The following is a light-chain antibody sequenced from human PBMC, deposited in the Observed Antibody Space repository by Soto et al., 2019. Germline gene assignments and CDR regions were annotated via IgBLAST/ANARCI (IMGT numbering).Light chain of an antibody. CDR3: QQRSNWPRPLT. J-gene: IGKJ4*01. V-gene: IGKV3-11*01. CDR1: QSVSSY. CDR2: DAS. Sequence: EIVLTQSPATLSLSPGERATLSCRASQSVSSYLAWYQQKPGQAPRLLIYDASNRATGIPARFSCSGSGTDFTLTISSLEPEDFAVYYCQQRSNWPRPLTFGGGTKVEIK.